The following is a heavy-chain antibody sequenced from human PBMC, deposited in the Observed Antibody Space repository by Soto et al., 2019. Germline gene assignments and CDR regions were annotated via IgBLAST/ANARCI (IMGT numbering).Heavy chain of an antibody. Sequence: GGSLRLSCAASGFTVSSNYMSWVRQAPGKGLEWVSVIYSGGSTYYADSVKGRFTISRDKSKNTLYLQMNSLRAEDTAVYYCARDLKGYSSSWYPDAFDIWGQGTMVTVSS. CDR1: GFTVSSNY. D-gene: IGHD6-13*01. CDR3: ARDLKGYSSSWYPDAFDI. V-gene: IGHV3-66*02. CDR2: IYSGGST. J-gene: IGHJ3*02.